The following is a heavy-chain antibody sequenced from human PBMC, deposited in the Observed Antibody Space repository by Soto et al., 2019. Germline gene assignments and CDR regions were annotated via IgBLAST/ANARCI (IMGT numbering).Heavy chain of an antibody. CDR2: IIPIFGTA. Sequence: ASVKVSCKASGGTFSSYAISWVRQAPGQGLEWMGGIIPIFGTANYAQKFQGRVTITADESTSTAYMELSSLRAEDTAVYYCASEGDIVVVPGYYYGMDVWGQGTTVTVSS. CDR3: ASEGDIVVVPGYYYGMDV. J-gene: IGHJ6*02. D-gene: IGHD2-2*01. CDR1: GGTFSSYA. V-gene: IGHV1-69*13.